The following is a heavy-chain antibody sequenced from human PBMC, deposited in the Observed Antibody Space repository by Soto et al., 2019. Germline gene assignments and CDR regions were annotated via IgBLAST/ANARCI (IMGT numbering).Heavy chain of an antibody. Sequence: QVQLVQSGAEVKKPGASVKVSCKASGYTFTSYDINWVRQATGQGLEWMGWMNPNSGNTGYAQKFQGRVTMTRNTSISTAYMELSSLRSEDTAVYYCARAGYCSGGSCYSAIYWGQGTLVTVSS. J-gene: IGHJ4*02. CDR3: ARAGYCSGGSCYSAIY. CDR2: MNPNSGNT. D-gene: IGHD2-15*01. V-gene: IGHV1-8*01. CDR1: GYTFTSYD.